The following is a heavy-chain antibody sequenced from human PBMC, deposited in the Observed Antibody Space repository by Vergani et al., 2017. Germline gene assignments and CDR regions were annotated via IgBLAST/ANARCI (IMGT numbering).Heavy chain of an antibody. CDR3: ARLPPRTIIVVVPAELPDY. CDR1: GGSISSYY. Sequence: QVQLQESGPGLVKPSETLSLTCTVSGGSISSYYWSWIRQPPGKGLEWIGYIYYSGSTNYNPSLKSRVTISVDTSKNQFSLKLSSVTAADTAVYYCARLPPRTIIVVVPAELPDYWGQGTLVTVSS. D-gene: IGHD2-2*01. J-gene: IGHJ4*02. V-gene: IGHV4-59*01. CDR2: IYYSGST.